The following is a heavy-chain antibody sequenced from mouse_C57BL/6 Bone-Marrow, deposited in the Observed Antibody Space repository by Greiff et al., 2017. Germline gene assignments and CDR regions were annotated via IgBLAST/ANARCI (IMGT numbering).Heavy chain of an antibody. CDR3: ARGQLRPGDY. Sequence: EVQLVESGPGLVKPSQSLSLTCSVTGYSITSGYYWNWIRQFPGNKLEWMGYISYDGSNNYNPSLKNRISITRDTSKNQFFLKLNSVTTEDTATYYCARGQLRPGDYWGQGTTLTVSS. CDR1: GYSITSGYY. J-gene: IGHJ2*01. D-gene: IGHD3-2*02. V-gene: IGHV3-6*01. CDR2: ISYDGSN.